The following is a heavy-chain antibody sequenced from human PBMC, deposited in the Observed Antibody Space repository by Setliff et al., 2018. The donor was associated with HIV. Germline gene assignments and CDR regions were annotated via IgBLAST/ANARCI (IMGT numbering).Heavy chain of an antibody. J-gene: IGHJ6*03. CDR1: GASISTSNSY. CDR3: ARHRDPPGRRWIYYYYYMDL. CDR2: LYDSGRT. Sequence: PSETLSLTCSVYGASISTSNSYWGWIRQPTEKRLEWLGSLYDSGRTPYHPSLSSRLTISVDTSKNQFSLTLRSVTAADTGVYSCARHRDPPGRRWIYYYYYMDLCGEGTTFTVSS. V-gene: IGHV4-39*01. D-gene: IGHD2-2*03.